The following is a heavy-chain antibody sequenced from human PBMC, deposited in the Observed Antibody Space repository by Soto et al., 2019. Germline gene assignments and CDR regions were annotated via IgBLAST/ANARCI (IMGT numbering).Heavy chain of an antibody. J-gene: IGHJ4*02. CDR2: ISGSGGST. Sequence: PGGSLRLSCAASGFTFSSYAMSWVRQAPGKGLEWVSAISGSGGSTYYADSVKGRFTISRDNSKNTLYLQMNSLRAEDTAVYYCAKNYYDSSGYYYDFSYWGQGTLVTVSS. V-gene: IGHV3-23*01. D-gene: IGHD3-22*01. CDR3: AKNYYDSSGYYYDFSY. CDR1: GFTFSSYA.